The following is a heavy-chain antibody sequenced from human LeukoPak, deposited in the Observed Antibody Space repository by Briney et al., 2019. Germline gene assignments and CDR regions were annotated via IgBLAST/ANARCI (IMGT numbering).Heavy chain of an antibody. CDR3: AKDRGAYIDAFDM. Sequence: GGSLRLSCAASTFMFSSHAMHWVRQAPGKGLEWVSIISNDGINKYYADSVKGRFTISRDKTKNLLFLQMNSLRIEDTAVYYCAKDRGAYIDAFDMWGQGTMVTVSS. V-gene: IGHV3-30-3*01. J-gene: IGHJ3*02. D-gene: IGHD2-21*01. CDR2: ISNDGINK. CDR1: TFMFSSHA.